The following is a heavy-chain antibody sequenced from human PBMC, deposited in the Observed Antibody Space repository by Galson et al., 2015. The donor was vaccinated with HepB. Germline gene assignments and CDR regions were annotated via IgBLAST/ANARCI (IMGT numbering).Heavy chain of an antibody. Sequence: SVKVSCKASGYTFTNYGISWVRQAPGEGLEWMGWINVYTGDTNSAQKFQGRLTMTTDTSTSTAYMELRSLASDDTAVYYCARLLWAGYNRYPDFDRWGQGTLVTVSS. D-gene: IGHD3/OR15-3a*01. CDR1: GYTFTNYG. CDR2: INVYTGDT. V-gene: IGHV1-18*01. J-gene: IGHJ4*02. CDR3: ARLLWAGYNRYPDFDR.